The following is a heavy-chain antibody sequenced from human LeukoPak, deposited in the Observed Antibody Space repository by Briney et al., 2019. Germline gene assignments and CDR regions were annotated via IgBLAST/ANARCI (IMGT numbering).Heavy chain of an antibody. Sequence: ASVKVSCKTSGYPFTTYEINWVRQAAGQGLEWMGWVHPDTGYADYAQKFQGRVTMTRDMSTSTVYMELSSLRSEDTAVYYCARATSSSWQFTWGQGTLVTVSS. J-gene: IGHJ5*02. CDR3: ARATSSSWQFT. V-gene: IGHV1-8*01. D-gene: IGHD6-13*01. CDR1: GYPFTTYE. CDR2: VHPDTGYA.